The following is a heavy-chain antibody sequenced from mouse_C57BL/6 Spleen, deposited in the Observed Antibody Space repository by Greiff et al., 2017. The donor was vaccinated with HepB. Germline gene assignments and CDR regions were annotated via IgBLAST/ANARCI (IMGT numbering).Heavy chain of an antibody. CDR3: ARGGDYYGSSYTAWFAY. CDR2: IYPGSGST. V-gene: IGHV1-55*01. CDR1: GYTFTSYW. D-gene: IGHD1-1*01. J-gene: IGHJ3*01. Sequence: QVQLKQPGAELVKPGASVKMSCKASGYTFTSYWITWVKQRPGQGLEWIGDIYPGSGSTNYNEKFKSKATLTVDTSSSTAYMQLSSLTSEDSAVYYCARGGDYYGSSYTAWFAYWGQGTLVTVSA.